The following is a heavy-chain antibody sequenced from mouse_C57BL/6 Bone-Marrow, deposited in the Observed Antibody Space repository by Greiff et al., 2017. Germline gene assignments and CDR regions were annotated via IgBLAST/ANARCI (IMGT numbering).Heavy chain of an antibody. J-gene: IGHJ2*01. D-gene: IGHD1-1*01. Sequence: QVQLQQPGAELVKPGASVKMSCKASGYTFTSYWITWVKQRPGPGLEWIGDIYPGSGSTNYNEKFKSKATLTVDTSSSTAYMQLSSLTSEDSAVYYCARYPSIYYYGSSYPLFDYWGQGTTLTVSS. CDR2: IYPGSGST. V-gene: IGHV1-55*01. CDR1: GYTFTSYW. CDR3: ARYPSIYYYGSSYPLFDY.